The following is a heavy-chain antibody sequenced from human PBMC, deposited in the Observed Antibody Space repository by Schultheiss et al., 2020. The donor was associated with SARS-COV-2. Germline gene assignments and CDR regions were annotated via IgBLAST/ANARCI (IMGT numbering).Heavy chain of an antibody. J-gene: IGHJ3*02. D-gene: IGHD2-2*02. CDR2: IWYDGSNK. Sequence: GGSLRLSCAASGFTFSSYGMHWVRQAPGKGLEWVAVIWYDGSNKYYADSVKGRFTISRDNSKNTLYLQMNSLRAEDTAVYYCARAICARCAFDIWGQGITVTVSS. CDR1: GFTFSSYG. V-gene: IGHV3-33*08. CDR3: ARAICARCAFDI.